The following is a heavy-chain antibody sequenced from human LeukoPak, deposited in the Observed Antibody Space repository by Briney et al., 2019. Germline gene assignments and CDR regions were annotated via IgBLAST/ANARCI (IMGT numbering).Heavy chain of an antibody. D-gene: IGHD5-24*01. J-gene: IGHJ3*02. CDR3: ATPSHRVEMATITPTSDAFDI. CDR2: INTNSGYT. CDR1: GHTFTGYY. Sequence: GASVKVSCKASGHTFTGYYFHGVREAPGQGFEWMGWINTNSGYTNYLQKFADRVTMTMDTSTNTVYMELSGLRHDDTAMYYCATPSHRVEMATITPTSDAFDIWGQGTMVTVSS. V-gene: IGHV1-2*02.